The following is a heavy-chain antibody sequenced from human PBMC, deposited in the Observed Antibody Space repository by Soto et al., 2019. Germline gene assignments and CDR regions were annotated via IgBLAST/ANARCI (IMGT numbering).Heavy chain of an antibody. Sequence: GGSVRLSCAASGFTFSGYWMHWVRQAPGKGLVWVSRIKSDGSSTTYADSVKGRFTISRDNAKNTLYLQMNSLRAEDTAVYYCARASYYDSSGYYFDYWGQGTPVTVSS. CDR3: ARASYYDSSGYYFDY. J-gene: IGHJ4*02. V-gene: IGHV3-74*01. D-gene: IGHD3-22*01. CDR2: IKSDGSST. CDR1: GFTFSGYW.